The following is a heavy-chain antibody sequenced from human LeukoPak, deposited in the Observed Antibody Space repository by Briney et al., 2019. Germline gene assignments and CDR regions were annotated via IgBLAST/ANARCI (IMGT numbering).Heavy chain of an antibody. V-gene: IGHV4-39*07. CDR3: ASPSEWFGELFPFDP. D-gene: IGHD3-10*01. J-gene: IGHJ5*02. Sequence: SETLSLTCTVSGGSISSSSYYWGWIRQPPGKGLEWIGSIYYSGSTYYNPSLKSRVTISVDTSKNQFSLKLSSVTAADTAVYYCASPSEWFGELFPFDPWGQGTLVTVSS. CDR2: IYYSGST. CDR1: GGSISSSSYY.